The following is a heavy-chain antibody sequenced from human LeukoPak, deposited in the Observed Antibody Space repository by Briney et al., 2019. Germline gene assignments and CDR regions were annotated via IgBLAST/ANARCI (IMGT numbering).Heavy chain of an antibody. Sequence: GGSLRLSCAASGFTFSSYSMNWVRQAPGKGLEWVSSISSSSSYIYYADSVKGRFTISRDNAKNSLYLQMNSLRAEDTAVYYCARDRYCSGGSCRAGDYFDYWGQGTLVTVSS. J-gene: IGHJ4*02. CDR3: ARDRYCSGGSCRAGDYFDY. CDR2: ISSSSSYI. V-gene: IGHV3-21*01. CDR1: GFTFSSYS. D-gene: IGHD2-15*01.